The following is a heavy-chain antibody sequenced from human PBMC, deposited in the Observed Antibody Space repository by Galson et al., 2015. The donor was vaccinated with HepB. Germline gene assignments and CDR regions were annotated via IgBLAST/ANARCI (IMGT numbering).Heavy chain of an antibody. V-gene: IGHV3-21*01. J-gene: IGHJ6*03. CDR3: ARDLCSSTSCPYYSYYMDV. CDR2: ISGGTTYI. Sequence: SLRLSCAASGFTFSSYNMNWVRQAPGKGLEWVSSISGGTTYIYYADSVKGRFTISRDNSKNSLYLQMNSLRAEDTAVYYCARDLCSSTSCPYYSYYMDVWGEGITVTVSS. D-gene: IGHD2-2*01. CDR1: GFTFSSYN.